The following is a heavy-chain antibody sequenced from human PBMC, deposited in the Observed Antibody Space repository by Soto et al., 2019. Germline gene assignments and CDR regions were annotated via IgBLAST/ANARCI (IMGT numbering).Heavy chain of an antibody. V-gene: IGHV3-73*01. CDR2: IRSKANSYAT. CDR1: GFTFSGSA. J-gene: IGHJ4*02. Sequence: GGSLRLSCAASGFTFSGSAMHWVRQASGKGLEWVGRIRSKANSYATAYAASVKGRFTISRDDSKNTAYLQMNSLKTEDTAVYYCTRSESDGVFPWSASDYWGQGTLVTVSS. D-gene: IGHD2-8*01. CDR3: TRSESDGVFPWSASDY.